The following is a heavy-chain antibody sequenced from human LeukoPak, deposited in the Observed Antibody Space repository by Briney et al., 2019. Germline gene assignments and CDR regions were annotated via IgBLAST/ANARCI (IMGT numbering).Heavy chain of an antibody. CDR1: GFTFSSYS. CDR3: AKGLGYDSSGYYSGFDY. Sequence: GGSLRLSCAASGFTFSSYSMNWVRQAPGKGLEWVSSISSSNSYIYYADSVKGRFTISRDNAKNSLYLQMNSLRAEDTAVYYCAKGLGYDSSGYYSGFDYWGQGTLVTVSS. V-gene: IGHV3-21*01. CDR2: ISSSNSYI. J-gene: IGHJ4*02. D-gene: IGHD3-22*01.